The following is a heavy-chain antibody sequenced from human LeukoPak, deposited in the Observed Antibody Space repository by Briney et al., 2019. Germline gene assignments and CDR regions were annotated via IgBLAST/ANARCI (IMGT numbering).Heavy chain of an antibody. J-gene: IGHJ3*02. Sequence: QPGGSLRLSCAASGFTFSSHWMNWVRQAPGKGLEWVANIKQDGSEKYSVDSVKGRFTISRGNAKNSLYLQINSLRAEDTAVYYCARDQGSGSRAFDIWGQGTMVTVSS. CDR2: IKQDGSEK. CDR1: GFTFSSHW. CDR3: ARDQGSGSRAFDI. D-gene: IGHD3-10*01. V-gene: IGHV3-7*03.